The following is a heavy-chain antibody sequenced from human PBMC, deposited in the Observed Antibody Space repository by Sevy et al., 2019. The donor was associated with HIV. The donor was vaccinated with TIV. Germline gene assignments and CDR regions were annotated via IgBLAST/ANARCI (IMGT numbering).Heavy chain of an antibody. J-gene: IGHJ3*02. CDR1: GFTFSGSA. CDR3: TSRFGGYYYDSSGYYDQGAGAFDI. V-gene: IGHV3-73*01. D-gene: IGHD3-22*01. CDR2: IRSKANIYAA. Sequence: GGSLRLSCAASGFTFSGSAMHWVRQASGKGLEWVGRIRSKANIYAAVYAASVKGRFTISRDDSKITAYLQMNSLKTEDTAVYYCTSRFGGYYYDSSGYYDQGAGAFDIWGQGTMVTVSS.